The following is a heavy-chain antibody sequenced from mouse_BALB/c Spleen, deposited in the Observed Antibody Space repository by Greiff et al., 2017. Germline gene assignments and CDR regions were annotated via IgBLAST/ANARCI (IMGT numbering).Heavy chain of an antibody. CDR3: AREDDYGRRFAY. Sequence: ESGPGLVKPSQSLSLTCSVTGYSITSGYYWNWIRQFPGNKLEWMGYISYDGSNNYNPSLKNRISITRDTSKNQFFLKLNSVTTEDTATYYCAREDDYGRRFAYWGQGTLVTVST. CDR2: ISYDGSN. V-gene: IGHV3-6*02. D-gene: IGHD2-4*01. J-gene: IGHJ3*01. CDR1: GYSITSGYY.